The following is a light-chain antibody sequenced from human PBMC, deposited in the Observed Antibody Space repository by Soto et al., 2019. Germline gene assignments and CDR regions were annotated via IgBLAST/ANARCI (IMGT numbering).Light chain of an antibody. Sequence: QSVLTQPASVSGTPGQSITISCTGTNSDVGKYDFVSWYQHYPDKAPKFIIYEVNKRPPGVSHRFSGSKSGSTASLTISGLQAEDEAHYYCCSYTSSETVVFGGGTKVTVL. CDR1: NSDVGKYDF. CDR2: EVN. CDR3: CSYTSSETVV. J-gene: IGLJ3*02. V-gene: IGLV2-23*02.